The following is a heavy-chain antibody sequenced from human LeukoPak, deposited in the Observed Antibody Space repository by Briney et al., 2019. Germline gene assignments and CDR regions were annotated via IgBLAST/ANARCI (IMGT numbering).Heavy chain of an antibody. D-gene: IGHD1-26*01. CDR2: INEDGSDK. CDR3: ATWSNAWEFDY. V-gene: IGHV3-7*05. J-gene: IGHJ4*02. CDR1: GXTFSSSW. Sequence: GGSLRLSCAASGXTFSSSWMTWVRQAPGKGLEWVAHINEDGSDKYYVDSVTGRFSISRDNTKNSLYLQMSSLRAEDTAVYYCATWSNAWEFDYWGQGTLVSVSS.